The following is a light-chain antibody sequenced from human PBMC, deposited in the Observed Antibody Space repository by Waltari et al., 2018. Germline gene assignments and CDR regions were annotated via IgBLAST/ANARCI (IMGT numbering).Light chain of an antibody. CDR2: QDR. J-gene: IGLJ2*01. CDR3: QAWDSSTAWV. V-gene: IGLV3-1*01. CDR1: KLGDKY. Sequence: SYELTQPPSVSVSPGQTASITCSGDKLGDKYACWYQQKPGQSPVLVIYQDRKRPSGIPDGFPGSNSGNTATLTISGTQAMDEADYYCQAWDSSTAWVFGGGTKLTVL.